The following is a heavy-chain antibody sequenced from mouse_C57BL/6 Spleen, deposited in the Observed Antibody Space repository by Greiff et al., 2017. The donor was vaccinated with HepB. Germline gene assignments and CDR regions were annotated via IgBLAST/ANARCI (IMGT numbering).Heavy chain of an antibody. CDR1: GFTFSDYG. V-gene: IGHV5-17*01. Sequence: EVQLVESGGGLVKPGGSLKLSCAASGFTFSDYGMHWVRQAPEKGLEWVAYISSGSSTIYYADTVKGRFTISRDNAKNTLFLQMTSLRSEDTAMYYCARETYYGSSYDWFAYWGQGTLVTVSA. D-gene: IGHD1-1*01. CDR3: ARETYYGSSYDWFAY. J-gene: IGHJ3*01. CDR2: ISSGSSTI.